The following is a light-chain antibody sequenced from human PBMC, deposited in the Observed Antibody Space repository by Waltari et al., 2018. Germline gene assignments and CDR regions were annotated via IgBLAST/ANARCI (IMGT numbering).Light chain of an antibody. CDR1: INAVGVDDN. CDR2: DVV. CDR3: CSYAGAYTFV. V-gene: IGLV2-11*01. Sequence: QSALTQPHSVSASPGQSVTIPCPGRINAVGVDDNVSWYQQLPGKAPKLILYDVVKRPSGVPSRFSGSKYGTTASLTISGLQTDDEATYYCCSYAGAYTFVFGGGTKLTVL. J-gene: IGLJ3*02.